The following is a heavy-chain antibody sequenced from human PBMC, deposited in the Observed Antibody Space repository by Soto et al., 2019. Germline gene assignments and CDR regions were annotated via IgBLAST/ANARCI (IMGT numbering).Heavy chain of an antibody. CDR1: GGSISSYY. Sequence: SETLSLTCTVSGGSISSYYWSWIRQPPGKGLEWIGYIYYSGSTNYNPSLKSRVTISVDTSKNQFSLKLSSVTAADTAVYYCARVVQGIDYWGQGTLVTVSS. CDR2: IYYSGST. CDR3: ARVVQGIDY. D-gene: IGHD3-10*01. J-gene: IGHJ4*02. V-gene: IGHV4-59*01.